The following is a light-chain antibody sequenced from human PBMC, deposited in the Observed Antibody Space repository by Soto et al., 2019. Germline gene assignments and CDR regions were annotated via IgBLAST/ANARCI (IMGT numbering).Light chain of an antibody. CDR2: EVS. J-gene: IGLJ1*01. CDR1: SSDVGSYNR. CDR3: SSYTSSSTYV. V-gene: IGLV2-18*02. Sequence: LTEPPSVSGSPGQSVTISCTGTSSDVGSYNRVSWYQQPPGTAPKLMIYEVSNRPSGVPDRFSGSKSGNTASLTISGLQAEDEADYYCSSYTSSSTYVFGTGTKVTVL.